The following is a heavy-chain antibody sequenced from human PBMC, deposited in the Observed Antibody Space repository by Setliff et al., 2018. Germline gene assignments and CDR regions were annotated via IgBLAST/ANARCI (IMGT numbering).Heavy chain of an antibody. D-gene: IGHD3-10*01. CDR1: GASISSSRDY. Sequence: SETLSLTCTVSGASISSSRDYWGWVRQPPGKGLEWIGEISHSGNTNYNPSFKSRVTISIDTSKNQFSLKVNSVTAADTAVYFCARVLVLGYNWFDPWGQGTLVTVSS. J-gene: IGHJ5*02. V-gene: IGHV4-39*01. CDR3: ARVLVLGYNWFDP. CDR2: ISHSGNT.